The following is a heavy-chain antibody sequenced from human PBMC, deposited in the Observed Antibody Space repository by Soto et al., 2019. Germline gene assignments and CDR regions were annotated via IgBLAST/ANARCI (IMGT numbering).Heavy chain of an antibody. J-gene: IGHJ4*02. CDR3: AHTPTLYSGNYYGMGQTQYYFDY. Sequence: SGPTLVNPTQTLTLTCTFSGFSLSTSGVGVGWIRQPPGKALEWLALIYWDDEKRYSPSLKSRLTITKDTSKNQVVLTMTNMDPVDTATYYCAHTPTLYSGNYYGMGQTQYYFDYWGQGTLVTVSS. D-gene: IGHD1-26*01. CDR1: GFSLSTSGVG. CDR2: IYWDDEK. V-gene: IGHV2-5*02.